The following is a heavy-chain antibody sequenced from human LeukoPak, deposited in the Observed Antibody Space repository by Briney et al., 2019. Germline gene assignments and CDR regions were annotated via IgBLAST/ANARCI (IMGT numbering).Heavy chain of an antibody. CDR1: GGSFSGYY. D-gene: IGHD6-19*01. Sequence: TSETLSLTCAVYGGSFSGYYWSWIRQPPGKGLEWIGEINHSGSTNYNPSLKSRVTISVDTSKNQFSLKLSSVTAADTAVYYCARQPTVAGYYFDYWGQGTLVTVSS. J-gene: IGHJ4*02. CDR3: ARQPTVAGYYFDY. V-gene: IGHV4-34*01. CDR2: INHSGST.